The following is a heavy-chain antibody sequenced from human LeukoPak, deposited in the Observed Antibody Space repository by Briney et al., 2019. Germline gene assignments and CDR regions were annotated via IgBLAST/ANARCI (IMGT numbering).Heavy chain of an antibody. CDR1: DYTFTNYG. CDR2: ISAHYGNT. J-gene: IGHJ3*01. Sequence: ASVKVSCKASDYTFTNYGISWVRQAPGQGLEWMGWISAHYGNTNYAQKLQGRVTMTTDTSTSTVYMDLRSLRSDDTAVYYCARERPTDNAFDVWGQGTMVTVSS. D-gene: IGHD4-17*01. CDR3: ARERPTDNAFDV. V-gene: IGHV1-18*01.